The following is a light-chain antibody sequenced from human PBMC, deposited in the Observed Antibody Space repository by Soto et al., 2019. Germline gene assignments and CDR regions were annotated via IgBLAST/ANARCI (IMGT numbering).Light chain of an antibody. CDR1: QSISTY. V-gene: IGKV1-39*01. Sequence: DIQMTQSPSSLSASVGDTVTIACRASQSISTYLNWYQQNPGKAPNLLIFAASTLQSGVPSRFSGSGSGTDCTLTIRSLQPEDFATYYCQQSYTAPLTLGGGTKVDIK. CDR2: AAS. CDR3: QQSYTAPLT. J-gene: IGKJ4*01.